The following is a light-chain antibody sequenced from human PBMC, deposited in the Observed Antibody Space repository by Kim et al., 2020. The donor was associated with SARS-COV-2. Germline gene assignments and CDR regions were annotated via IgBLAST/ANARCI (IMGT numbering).Light chain of an antibody. CDR2: AAS. V-gene: IGKV1-39*01. J-gene: IGKJ1*01. CDR3: QQSYSTLWT. CDR1: QSISSY. Sequence: ASVGDRVTITCRASQSISSYLNWYQQKPGKAPKLLIYAASSLQSGVPSRFSVSGSGTDFTLTISSLQPEDFATYYCQQSYSTLWTFGQGTKVDIK.